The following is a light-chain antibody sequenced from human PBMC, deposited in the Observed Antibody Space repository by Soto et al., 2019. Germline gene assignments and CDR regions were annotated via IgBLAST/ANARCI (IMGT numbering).Light chain of an antibody. J-gene: IGKJ1*01. CDR3: QQDDKWPRT. CDR2: FAS. Sequence: EIVMTQSPVTLSGSPGEIATLSCRASQSVSSNLAWYQQKPGQPPRLLIYFASTRATAVPARFTAGGSGTEFTLTISSLQSDDLAVYYCQQDDKWPRTFGQGTKVDIK. V-gene: IGKV3-15*01. CDR1: QSVSSN.